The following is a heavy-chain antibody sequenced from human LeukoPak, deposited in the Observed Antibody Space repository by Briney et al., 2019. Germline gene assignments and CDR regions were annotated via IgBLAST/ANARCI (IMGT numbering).Heavy chain of an antibody. CDR1: GGSISSYY. J-gene: IGHJ4*02. CDR2: IYYSGST. Sequence: SETLSLTCTVSGGSISSYYWSWIRQSPGKGLEWIGYIYYSGSTNYNPALKSRVTISVDTSKNQFSLKLSSVTAADTAVYYWARSPTYGCYPANFDYWGQGTLVTVAS. V-gene: IGHV4-59*01. CDR3: ARSPTYGCYPANFDY. D-gene: IGHD3-10*01.